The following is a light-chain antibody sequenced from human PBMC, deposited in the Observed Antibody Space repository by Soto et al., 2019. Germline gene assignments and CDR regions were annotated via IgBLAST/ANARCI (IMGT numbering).Light chain of an antibody. J-gene: IGKJ5*01. CDR3: QQRSKWPPIT. CDR1: QSVRSY. Sequence: IVLTQSPVTLSLSPGERATLSCRASQSVRSYLAWYQQKPGQAPRLLIYDASNRATGIPARFSGGGSGTDFTLTLYMLEPEDFAIYYCQQRSKWPPITFGQGKRLEIK. CDR2: DAS. V-gene: IGKV3-11*01.